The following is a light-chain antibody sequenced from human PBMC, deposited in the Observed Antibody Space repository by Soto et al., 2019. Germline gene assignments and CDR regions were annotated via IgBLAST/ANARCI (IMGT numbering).Light chain of an antibody. V-gene: IGKV3-15*01. CDR1: QSVSSN. CDR2: GAS. J-gene: IGKJ4*01. Sequence: EIVMTQSPATLSVSPGERASLSCRASQSVSSNLAWYQQKPGQAPRLLIYGASTRATGIPARFSGSGSGTEFXXXXXSXXSXXXAXYYCQQYNDWPPLTFGGGTKVEIK. CDR3: QQYNDWPPLT.